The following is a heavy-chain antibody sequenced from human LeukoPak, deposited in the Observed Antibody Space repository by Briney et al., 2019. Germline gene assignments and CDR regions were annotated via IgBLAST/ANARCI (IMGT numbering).Heavy chain of an antibody. CDR1: GFTFSSYS. V-gene: IGHV3-23*01. CDR2: IYGSGGGI. J-gene: IGHJ4*02. D-gene: IGHD6-13*01. Sequence: GGSLRLSCAASGFTFSSYSMNWVRQAPGKGLEWVSGIYGSGGGIQYADSVKGRFTISRDNSKNTLYLQMNSLRAEDTALYYCAKDRLPDGRWSLDYWGQGTLVTVSS. CDR3: AKDRLPDGRWSLDY.